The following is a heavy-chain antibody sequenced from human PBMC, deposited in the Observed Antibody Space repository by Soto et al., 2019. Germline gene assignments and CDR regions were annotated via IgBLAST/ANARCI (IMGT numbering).Heavy chain of an antibody. J-gene: IGHJ6*03. Sequence: GGSLRLSCAASGFTFSSYGMHWVRQAPGKGLEWVAVIWYDGSNKYYADSVKGRFTISRDNSKNTLYLQMNSLRAEDTAVYYCARDRGSGSYYYYYMDVWGKGTTVTVSS. CDR1: GFTFSSYG. D-gene: IGHD3-10*01. CDR2: IWYDGSNK. CDR3: ARDRGSGSYYYYYMDV. V-gene: IGHV3-33*01.